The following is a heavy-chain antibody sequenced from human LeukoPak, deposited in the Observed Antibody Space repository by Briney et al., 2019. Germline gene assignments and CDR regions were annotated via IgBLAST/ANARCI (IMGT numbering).Heavy chain of an antibody. CDR1: NYTFTDYG. CDR2: VSAFNRHT. Sequence: ASVKVSCKASNYTFTDYGINWVRQAPGQGLEWVGWVSAFNRHTFYAQKFQGRITMTTDTSTSTAHMELRSLTSDDTAVYYCARALAVTGRGPRDFDFWGQGTLVTVSS. D-gene: IGHD6-19*01. CDR3: ARALAVTGRGPRDFDF. V-gene: IGHV1-18*01. J-gene: IGHJ4*02.